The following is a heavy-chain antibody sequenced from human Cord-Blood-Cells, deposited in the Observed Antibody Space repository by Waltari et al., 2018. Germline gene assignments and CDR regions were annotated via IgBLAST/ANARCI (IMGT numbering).Heavy chain of an antibody. D-gene: IGHD3-22*01. CDR3: ARGYRGGYYYY. J-gene: IGHJ4*02. Sequence: QVQLQQWGAGLLKPSETLSLTCAVYGGSFSGYYWSWIRQPPGKGLEWIGEINHSGSTNDNPSLKSRVTISVDTSKNQFSLKLSSVTAADTAVYCCARGYRGGYYYYWGQGTLVTVSS. CDR2: INHSGST. V-gene: IGHV4-34*01. CDR1: GGSFSGYY.